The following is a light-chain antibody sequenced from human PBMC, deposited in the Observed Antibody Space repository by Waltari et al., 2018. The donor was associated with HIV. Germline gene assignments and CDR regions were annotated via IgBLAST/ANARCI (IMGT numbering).Light chain of an antibody. CDR3: EAWDSSVSAVV. V-gene: IGLV1-51*01. Sequence: QSVLTQPPSVSAAPVQKVTFSCSGSSSNMGNNFVSWYQQLPRTAPKLLIYDNNKRPSGIPDRFSGSKSGTSATLVITGLQTGDEADYYCEAWDSSVSAVVFGGGTKLTVL. J-gene: IGLJ2*01. CDR2: DNN. CDR1: SSNMGNNF.